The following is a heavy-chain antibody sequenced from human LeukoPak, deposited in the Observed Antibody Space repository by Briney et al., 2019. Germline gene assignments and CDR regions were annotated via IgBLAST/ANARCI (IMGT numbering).Heavy chain of an antibody. D-gene: IGHD4-17*01. CDR2: INHSGGT. J-gene: IGHJ6*02. V-gene: IGHV4-34*01. CDR1: GGSFSGSY. Sequence: PSETLSLTCAVYGGSFSGSYWTWIRQPPGKGLEWIGEINHSGGTNYNPSLKSRVTISLDTSKNQFSLRLSSVTAADTAVYYCARVMTTVTTFKTYSYGMDVWGQGTTVTVSS. CDR3: ARVMTTVTTFKTYSYGMDV.